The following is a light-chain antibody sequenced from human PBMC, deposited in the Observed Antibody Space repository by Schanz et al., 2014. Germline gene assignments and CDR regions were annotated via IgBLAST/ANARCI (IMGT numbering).Light chain of an antibody. CDR2: DVS. V-gene: IGLV2-14*01. Sequence: QSALTQPASVSGSPGQSITISCTGTSSDVGGYNYVSWYQQHPSKAPKLMIYDVSNRPSGVSDRFSGSKSGNTASLTNSGHQAEDEAEYYCSSYTGSSTQVFGGGTKLPVL. J-gene: IGLJ3*02. CDR3: SSYTGSSTQV. CDR1: SSDVGGYNY.